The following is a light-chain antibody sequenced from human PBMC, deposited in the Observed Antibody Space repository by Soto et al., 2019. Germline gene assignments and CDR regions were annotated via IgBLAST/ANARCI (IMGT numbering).Light chain of an antibody. CDR2: DAS. CDR1: QSVGSK. J-gene: IGKJ1*01. V-gene: IGKV3-11*01. CDR3: QQRSNWPPWT. Sequence: EIVMTQSPPTLSVSPGERATLSCRASQSVGSKLAWYQQKPGQAPRLLIYDASNRATGIPARFSGSGSGTDFTLTISSLEPEDFAVYYCQQRSNWPPWTFGQGTKVDI.